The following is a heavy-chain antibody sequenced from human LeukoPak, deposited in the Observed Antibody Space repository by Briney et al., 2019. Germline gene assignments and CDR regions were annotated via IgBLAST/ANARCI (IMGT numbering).Heavy chain of an antibody. V-gene: IGHV4-34*01. D-gene: IGHD3-3*01. J-gene: IGHJ4*02. CDR1: GFTFSSYA. CDR3: ARARRDSGYYKVDY. Sequence: GSLRLSGAGSGFTFSSYAMTWIRQPPGKGLEWIGEINHSGSANYNPSLKSRVTLSIDKSKNQFSLNVNSVTAADTAVYYCARARRDSGYYKVDYWGQGTLVTVSS. CDR2: INHSGSA.